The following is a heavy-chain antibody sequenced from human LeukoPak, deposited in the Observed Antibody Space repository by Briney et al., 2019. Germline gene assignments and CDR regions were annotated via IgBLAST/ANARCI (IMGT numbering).Heavy chain of an antibody. CDR2: IYYSGST. CDR3: ARDANIYSSSSFFDY. CDR1: GGSISSYY. D-gene: IGHD6-6*01. V-gene: IGHV4-59*12. J-gene: IGHJ4*02. Sequence: SETLSLTCTVSGGSISSYYWSWIRQPPGKGLEWIGYIYYSGSTNYNPSLKSRVTISVDTSKNQFSLKLSSVTAADTAVYYCARDANIYSSSSFFDYWGQGTLVTVSS.